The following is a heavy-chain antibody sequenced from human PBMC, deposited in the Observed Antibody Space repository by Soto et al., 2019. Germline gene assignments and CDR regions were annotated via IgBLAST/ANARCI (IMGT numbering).Heavy chain of an antibody. Sequence: GESLKISCKGSGYSFISYWIAWVRQMPGKGLEWMGIIYPGDSDIRYSLSFQGQVTISADKSIRTAYLQWSSLKASDTAMYYCARPAMARSYYYYGMDVWGQGTTVTVSS. CDR1: GYSFISYW. CDR3: ARPAMARSYYYYGMDV. D-gene: IGHD3-10*01. CDR2: IYPGDSDI. V-gene: IGHV5-51*01. J-gene: IGHJ6*02.